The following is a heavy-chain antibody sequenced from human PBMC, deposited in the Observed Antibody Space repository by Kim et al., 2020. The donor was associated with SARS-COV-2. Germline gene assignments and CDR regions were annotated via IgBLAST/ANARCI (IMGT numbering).Heavy chain of an antibody. J-gene: IGHJ6*02. D-gene: IGHD3-10*01. V-gene: IGHV1-69*13. CDR3: ARERRRWFGELLVYYYYGMDV. CDR1: GGTFSSYA. Sequence: SVKVSCKASGGTFSSYAISWVRQAPGQGLEWMGGIIPIFGTANYAQKFQGRVTITADESTSTAYMELSSLRSEDTAVYYCARERRRWFGELLVYYYYGMDVWGQGTTVTVSS. CDR2: IIPIFGTA.